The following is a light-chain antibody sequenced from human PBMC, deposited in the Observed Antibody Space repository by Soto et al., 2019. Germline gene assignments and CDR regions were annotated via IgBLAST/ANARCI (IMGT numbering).Light chain of an antibody. CDR1: QTISSW. Sequence: DIQMTQSPSTLSGSVGDRVTITCRASQTISSWLAWYQQKPGKAPKLLIYNASTLKSGVPSRFSGSGSGTEFTLTISSLQPDDFATYYCQQYNSYSQAFGQGTKVDLK. CDR2: NAS. CDR3: QQYNSYSQA. J-gene: IGKJ1*01. V-gene: IGKV1-5*01.